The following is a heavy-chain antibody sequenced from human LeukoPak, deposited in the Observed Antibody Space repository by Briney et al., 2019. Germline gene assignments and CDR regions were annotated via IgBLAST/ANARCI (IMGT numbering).Heavy chain of an antibody. CDR3: AGGSGPPPYYYYYMDV. D-gene: IGHD2-8*02. CDR2: INPNSGGT. V-gene: IGHV1-2*02. CDR1: GYTFTGYY. Sequence: ASVKVSCKASGYTFTGYYMHWVRQAPGQGLEWMGWINPNSGGTNYAKKFQGRVTMTRDTSISTAYMELSRLRSDDTAVYYCAGGSGPPPYYYYYMDVWGKGTTVTVSS. J-gene: IGHJ6*03.